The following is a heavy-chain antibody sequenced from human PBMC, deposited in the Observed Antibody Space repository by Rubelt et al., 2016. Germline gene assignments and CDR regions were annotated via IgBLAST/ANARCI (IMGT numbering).Heavy chain of an antibody. CDR2: ISSSSSYI. CDR3: ARDQEDIVVVVAATPNYYGMDV. Sequence: VRQAPGKGLEWVSSISSSSSYIYYADSVKGRFTISRDNAKNSLYLQMNSLRAEDTAVYYCARDQEDIVVVVAATPNYYGMDVWGQGTTVTVSS. D-gene: IGHD2-15*01. J-gene: IGHJ6*02. V-gene: IGHV3-21*01.